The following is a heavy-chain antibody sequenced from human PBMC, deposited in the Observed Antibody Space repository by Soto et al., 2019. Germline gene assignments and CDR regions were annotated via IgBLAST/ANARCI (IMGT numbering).Heavy chain of an antibody. J-gene: IGHJ6*02. V-gene: IGHV4-4*02. CDR2: IYHSGST. CDR1: GGSISSSNW. CDR3: ARRIAARPGYYYYGMDV. Sequence: QVQLQESGPGLVKPSGTLSLTCAVSGGSISSSNWWSWVRQPPGKGLEWIGEIYHSGSTNYNPSLKSRVTISVDKFKNQFSLKLCSVTAADTAVYYCARRIAARPGYYYYGMDVWGQGTTVTVSS. D-gene: IGHD6-6*01.